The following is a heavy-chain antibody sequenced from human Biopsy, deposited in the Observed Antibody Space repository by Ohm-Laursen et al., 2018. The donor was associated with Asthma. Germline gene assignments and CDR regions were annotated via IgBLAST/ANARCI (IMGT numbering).Heavy chain of an antibody. CDR1: GFVFSQCG. J-gene: IGHJ3*02. CDR3: ARQSGQDYGDSSGFDI. CDR2: VSSDGHNK. D-gene: IGHD3-22*01. Sequence: SLRLSCTASGFVFSQCGMHWVRQGPGKGLEWVALVSSDGHNKYYEDSVKGRFTISRDNSWNRLYLQINRLTVEDSAVYFCARQSGQDYGDSSGFDIWGQGTKVAVSS. V-gene: IGHV3-30*03.